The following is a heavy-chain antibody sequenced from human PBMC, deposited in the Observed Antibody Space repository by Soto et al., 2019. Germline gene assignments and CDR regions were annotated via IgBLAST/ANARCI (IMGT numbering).Heavy chain of an antibody. CDR3: ARVAVTTYYFDY. Sequence: GGSLRLSCAASGFTFSSYWMHWVRQSPGKGLVWVSRINPDGSRTSYADSVKGRFTVSRDNAKNTLYLQMNSLGADDTAVYYCARVAVTTYYFDYWGHGTLVTVSS. V-gene: IGHV3-74*01. CDR2: INPDGSRT. CDR1: GFTFSSYW. J-gene: IGHJ4*01. D-gene: IGHD4-17*01.